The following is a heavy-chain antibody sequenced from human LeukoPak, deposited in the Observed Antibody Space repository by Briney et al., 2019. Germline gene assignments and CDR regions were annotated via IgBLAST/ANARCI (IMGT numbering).Heavy chain of an antibody. Sequence: ASVKVSCKASGYTFTSYDFNWVRQATGQRPEWMGWMSPNSGDTGYAQKFQDRVTMTRNTSISTAYMELSSLRSDDTAVYNCARGPPNWGYDYWGQGTLVTVSS. D-gene: IGHD7-27*01. CDR3: ARGPPNWGYDY. V-gene: IGHV1-8*01. CDR1: GYTFTSYD. J-gene: IGHJ4*02. CDR2: MSPNSGDT.